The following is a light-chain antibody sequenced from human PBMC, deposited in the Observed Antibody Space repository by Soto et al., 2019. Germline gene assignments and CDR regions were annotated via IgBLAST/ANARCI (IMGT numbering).Light chain of an antibody. CDR1: QSVSNRY. Sequence: EIVLTQSPGTLSLSAGERATLSCRASQSVSNRYLAWYQQKPGQAHRLLIYGASNRATGIPDRFSGSGSATDFTLTISRLEPEDFAVYYCQQYGSSGTFGQGTKVDIK. J-gene: IGKJ1*01. CDR3: QQYGSSGT. CDR2: GAS. V-gene: IGKV3-20*01.